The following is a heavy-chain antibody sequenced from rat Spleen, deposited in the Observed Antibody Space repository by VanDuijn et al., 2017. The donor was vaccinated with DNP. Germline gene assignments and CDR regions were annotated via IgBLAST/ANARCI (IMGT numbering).Heavy chain of an antibody. J-gene: IGHJ3*01. CDR2: ISYDGGGT. D-gene: IGHD3-8*01. CDR3: VTHPSWFGY. CDR1: GFTFSDYY. V-gene: IGHV5-20*01. Sequence: EVQLVESGGGLVQPGRSLKLSCAASGFTFSDYYMAWVRQAPTKGLEWVAYISYDGGGTYNGDSVKGRFTISRDNAKSTLYLQMDSLRVEDMATYYCVTHPSWFGYWGPGTLVTVSS.